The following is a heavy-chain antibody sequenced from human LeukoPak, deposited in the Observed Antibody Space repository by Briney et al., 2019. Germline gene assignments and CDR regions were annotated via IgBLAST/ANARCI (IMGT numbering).Heavy chain of an antibody. J-gene: IGHJ4*02. CDR2: INPNSGGT. CDR3: ARGDSSGWYRGRRPLDY. CDR1: GYTFTGYY. D-gene: IGHD6-19*01. V-gene: IGHV1-2*04. Sequence: ASVKVSCKASGYTFTGYYMHWVRQAPGQGLEWMGWINPNSGGTNYAQKFQGWVTMTRDTSISTAYMELSRLRSDDTAVYYCARGDSSGWYRGRRPLDYWGQGTLVTVSS.